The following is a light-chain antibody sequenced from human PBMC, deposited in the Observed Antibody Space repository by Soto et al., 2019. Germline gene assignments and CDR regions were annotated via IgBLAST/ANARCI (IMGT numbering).Light chain of an antibody. CDR3: PSYTSSRTWV. J-gene: IGLJ3*02. CDR1: SSDVGSYNR. Sequence: QSALTQPPSVSGSPGQSVTISCTGTSSDVGSYNRVSWYQQPPGTAPKLMIYEVTNRPSGVPNRFSASKSGNTASLTISGLQAEDEADYYCPSYTSSRTWVFVGGTKLTVL. V-gene: IGLV2-18*02. CDR2: EVT.